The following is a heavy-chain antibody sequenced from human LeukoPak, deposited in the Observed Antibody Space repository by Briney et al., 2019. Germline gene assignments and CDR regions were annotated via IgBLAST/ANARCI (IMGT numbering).Heavy chain of an antibody. Sequence: GGSLRLSCAASGFTFSSYAMNWVRQAPGKGLEWVSSIAGSSGYISYADSVKGRFTISRDNAKKSLYLQMTSLTAEDTAVYYCARDRGAYCGGDCYLGFDYWGRGTLVTVSS. CDR1: GFTFSSYA. V-gene: IGHV3-21*01. J-gene: IGHJ4*01. D-gene: IGHD2-21*02. CDR2: IAGSSGYI. CDR3: ARDRGAYCGGDCYLGFDY.